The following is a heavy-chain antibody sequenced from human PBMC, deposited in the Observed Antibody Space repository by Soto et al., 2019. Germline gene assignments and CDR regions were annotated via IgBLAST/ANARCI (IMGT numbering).Heavy chain of an antibody. D-gene: IGHD4-4*01. CDR1: GGSISSSSYY. CDR3: ARRLQYQGGMDV. Sequence: SETLSLTCTVSGGSISSSSYYWGWIRQPPGKGLEWIGSIYYSGSTYYNPSLKSRVTISVDTSKNQFSLKLSSVTAADTAVYYCARRLQYQGGMDVWGQGTTVTV. J-gene: IGHJ6*02. CDR2: IYYSGST. V-gene: IGHV4-39*01.